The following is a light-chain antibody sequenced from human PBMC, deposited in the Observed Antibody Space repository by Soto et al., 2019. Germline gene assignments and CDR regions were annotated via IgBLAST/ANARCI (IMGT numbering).Light chain of an antibody. V-gene: IGLV2-8*01. Sequence: QSALTQPPSASGSPGQSVTISCTGTSSDVGGYTFVSWYQQHPGKAPKLMIYEVSKRPSGVPDRFSGSKSGNTASLTVSGLQADDDADYYCTSYAGSNIPVVFGGGTKLTVL. J-gene: IGLJ2*01. CDR3: TSYAGSNIPVV. CDR2: EVS. CDR1: SSDVGGYTF.